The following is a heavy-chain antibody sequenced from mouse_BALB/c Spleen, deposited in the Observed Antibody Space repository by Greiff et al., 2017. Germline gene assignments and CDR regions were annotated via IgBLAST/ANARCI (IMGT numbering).Heavy chain of an antibody. CDR1: GFTFGDYY. CDR2: ISDGGSYT. CDR3: ARDRGTTVDYAMDY. Sequence: EVMLVESGGGLVKPGGSLKLSCAASGFTFGDYYMSWVRQTPEKRLEWVATISDGGSYTYYPDSVKGRFTISRDNAKNNLYLQMSSLKSEDTAMYYCARDRGTTVDYAMDYWGQGTSVTVSS. J-gene: IGHJ4*01. D-gene: IGHD1-1*01. V-gene: IGHV5-4*02.